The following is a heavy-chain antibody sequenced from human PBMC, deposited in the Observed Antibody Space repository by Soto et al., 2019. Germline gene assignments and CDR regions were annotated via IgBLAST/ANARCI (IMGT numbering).Heavy chain of an antibody. CDR2: VYNSGNT. V-gene: IGHV4-59*01. CDR3: ARTHWVSGTEY. J-gene: IGHJ4*02. CDR1: GGSMTGYF. Sequence: QVQLQESGPGLVKPSETLSLTCTVSGGSMTGYFWTRIRQSAGKGLEWIGHVYNSGNTDYNPSLASRITIAVDTSKREFSLKVKSVTAADTAVYYCARTHWVSGTEYWGQGTLVTVSS. D-gene: IGHD6-19*01.